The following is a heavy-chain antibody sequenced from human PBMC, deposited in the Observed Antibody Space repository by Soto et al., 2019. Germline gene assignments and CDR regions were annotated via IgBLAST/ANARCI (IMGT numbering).Heavy chain of an antibody. D-gene: IGHD1-26*01. CDR1: GFTFYNYA. V-gene: IGHV3-23*01. CDR2: IGSGGGDT. CDR3: AKDRMAQNSVWDTFDI. Sequence: GGSLRLSCAASGFTFYNYAMTWVRQAPGKGLEWVSTIGSGGGDTYYAESVKGRFTISRDESKSTLYLHLNSLRAEDTALYYCAKDRMAQNSVWDTFDIWGQGTRVTVSS. J-gene: IGHJ3*02.